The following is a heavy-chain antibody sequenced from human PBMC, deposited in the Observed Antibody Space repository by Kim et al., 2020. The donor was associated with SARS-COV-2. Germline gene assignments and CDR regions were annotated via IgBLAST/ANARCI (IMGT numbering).Heavy chain of an antibody. CDR3: ARDRGRTPEYYYDSSGYPT. Sequence: SVKVSCKASGGTFSSYAISWVRQAPGQGLEWMGGIIPIFGTANYAQKFQGRVTITADESTSTAYMELSSLRSEDTAVYYCARDRGRTPEYYYDSSGYPTWGQGTLVTVSS. D-gene: IGHD3-22*01. V-gene: IGHV1-69*13. CDR1: GGTFSSYA. J-gene: IGHJ5*02. CDR2: IIPIFGTA.